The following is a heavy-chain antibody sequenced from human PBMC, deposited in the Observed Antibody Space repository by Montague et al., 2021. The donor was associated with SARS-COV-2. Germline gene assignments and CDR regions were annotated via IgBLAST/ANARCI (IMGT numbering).Heavy chain of an antibody. V-gene: IGHV4-4*07. Sequence: SETLSLTCTVSGGSISSYYWSWIRQPAGKGLEWIGRIYYTGSTDYNPSLESRATLSIDTSKNEFSLKLTSVTAADTAVYYCARVGAYGDYPTPPTFDYWGQGTLVTVSS. J-gene: IGHJ4*02. D-gene: IGHD4-17*01. CDR3: ARVGAYGDYPTPPTFDY. CDR1: GGSISSYY. CDR2: IYYTGST.